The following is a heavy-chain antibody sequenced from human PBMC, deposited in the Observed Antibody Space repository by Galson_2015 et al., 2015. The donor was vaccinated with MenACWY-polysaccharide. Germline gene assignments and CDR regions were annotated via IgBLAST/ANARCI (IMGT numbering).Heavy chain of an antibody. J-gene: IGHJ3*02. Sequence: PMSIAGEAAGLPFRSSGMHWVGQAPGKGREGGAVIQNVGSPKAYADSVKGRFTISRDNSKNTLYLEMNSLSAEDTAVYYCARESSRIVFHAFEIWGQGTMVTVSS. CDR3: ARESSRIVFHAFEI. V-gene: IGHV3-33*01. CDR2: IQNVGSPK. D-gene: IGHD6-19*01. CDR1: GLPFRSSG.